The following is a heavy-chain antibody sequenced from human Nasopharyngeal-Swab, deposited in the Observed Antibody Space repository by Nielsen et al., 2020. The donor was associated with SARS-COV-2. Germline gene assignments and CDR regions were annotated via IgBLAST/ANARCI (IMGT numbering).Heavy chain of an antibody. CDR1: GGSISSSSYY. Sequence: SETLSLTCTVSGGSISSSSYYWGWIRQPPGKGLEWIGSIYYSGSTYYNPSLKSRVTISVDTSKNQFSLKLSSVTAADTAVYYCARDSYYGSGSYIYYFDYWGQGTLVTVSS. CDR2: IYYSGST. CDR3: ARDSYYGSGSYIYYFDY. J-gene: IGHJ4*02. V-gene: IGHV4-39*02. D-gene: IGHD3-10*01.